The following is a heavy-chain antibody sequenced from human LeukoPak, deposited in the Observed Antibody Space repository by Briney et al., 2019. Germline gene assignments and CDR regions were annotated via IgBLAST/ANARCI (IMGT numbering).Heavy chain of an antibody. CDR3: AKDRDGGKGAFDI. CDR2: ISGSGGST. D-gene: IGHD4-23*01. CDR1: GFTFSIHW. J-gene: IGHJ3*02. Sequence: GGSLRLSCAASGFTFSIHWMTWVRQAPGKGLEWVSAISGSGGSTYYADSVKGRFTISRDNSKNTLYLQMNSLRAEDTAVYYCAKDRDGGKGAFDIWGQGTMVTVSS. V-gene: IGHV3-23*01.